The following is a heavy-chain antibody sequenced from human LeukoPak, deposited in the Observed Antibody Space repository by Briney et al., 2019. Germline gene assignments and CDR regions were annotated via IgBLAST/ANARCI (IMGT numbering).Heavy chain of an antibody. Sequence: GGSLRLSCAASGFTFSNYAMSWVRQAPGKGLEWVSAISGSASSTYHADSVKGRFTISRDNSKNTLYLQMNSLRADDTAVYYCARDSLLLWFGESTNAFDIWGQGTMVTVSS. CDR2: ISGSASST. V-gene: IGHV3-23*01. CDR1: GFTFSNYA. J-gene: IGHJ3*02. D-gene: IGHD3-10*01. CDR3: ARDSLLLWFGESTNAFDI.